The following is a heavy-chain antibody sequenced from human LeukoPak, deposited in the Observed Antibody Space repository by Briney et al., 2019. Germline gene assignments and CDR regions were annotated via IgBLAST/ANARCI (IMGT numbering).Heavy chain of an antibody. CDR1: GFTFSSYA. J-gene: IGHJ6*02. CDR3: ANGARPYYYYYGMDV. D-gene: IGHD6-6*01. CDR2: ISYDGSNK. Sequence: GGSLRLSCAASGFTFSSYAMHWVRQALGKGLEWVAVISYDGSNKYYADSVKGRFTISRDNSKNTLYLQMNSLRAEDTAVYYCANGARPYYYYYGMDVWGQGTTVTVSS. V-gene: IGHV3-30-3*01.